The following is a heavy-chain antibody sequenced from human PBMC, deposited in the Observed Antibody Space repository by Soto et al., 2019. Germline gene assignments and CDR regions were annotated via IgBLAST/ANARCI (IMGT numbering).Heavy chain of an antibody. D-gene: IGHD2-2*02. CDR1: GFSLSTSGVG. J-gene: IGHJ3*02. V-gene: IGHV2-5*02. CDR2: IYWDDDK. Sequence: VSGPTLVNPTQTLTLTCTFSGFSLSTSGVGVGWIRQPPGKALEWLALIYWDDDKRYSPSLKSRLTITKDTSKNQVVLTMTNMDPVDTATYYCAHRQSGGDIVVVPAAIGAFDIWGQGTMVTVSS. CDR3: AHRQSGGDIVVVPAAIGAFDI.